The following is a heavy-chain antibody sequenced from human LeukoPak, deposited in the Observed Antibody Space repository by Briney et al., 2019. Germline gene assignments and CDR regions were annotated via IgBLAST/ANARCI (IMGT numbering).Heavy chain of an antibody. Sequence: GGSLRLSCATSGFTFSMSAMHWVRLAPGKGLDWVAVISFDGGNKFHADSVKGRFSISRDNSKNTLYLQMNSLGLDDTAVYFCARGRAGIAAAGFDYWGQGTLVTVSS. CDR1: GFTFSMSA. CDR2: ISFDGGNK. CDR3: ARGRAGIAAAGFDY. D-gene: IGHD6-13*01. V-gene: IGHV3-30-3*01. J-gene: IGHJ4*02.